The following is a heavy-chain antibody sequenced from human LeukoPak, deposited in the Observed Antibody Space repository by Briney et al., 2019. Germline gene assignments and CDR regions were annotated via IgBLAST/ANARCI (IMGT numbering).Heavy chain of an antibody. CDR1: GGTFSSYA. D-gene: IGHD2-21*02. V-gene: IGHV1-69*06. CDR2: IIPIFGTT. Sequence: GASVKVSCNASGGTFSSYAISWVRQAPGQGLEWMGRIIPIFGTTNYAQKFQGRVTITAEKSTNTAYMELSSLRSEDTAVYYCATPLAYCGGDCYYPFDYWGQGTLVTVSS. J-gene: IGHJ4*02. CDR3: ATPLAYCGGDCYYPFDY.